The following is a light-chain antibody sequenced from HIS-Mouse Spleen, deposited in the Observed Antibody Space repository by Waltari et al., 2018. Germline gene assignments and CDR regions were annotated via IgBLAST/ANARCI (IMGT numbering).Light chain of an antibody. Sequence: QSALTQPASVSGSPGQSITISCTGTSSHVGGYHYLPWYQQHPGKAPKLMIYDVSNRPSGVSNRFSGSKSGNTASLTISGLQAEDEADYYCSSYTSSSTEVFGGGTKLTVL. V-gene: IGLV2-14*03. CDR1: SSHVGGYHY. CDR2: DVS. CDR3: SSYTSSSTEV. J-gene: IGLJ2*01.